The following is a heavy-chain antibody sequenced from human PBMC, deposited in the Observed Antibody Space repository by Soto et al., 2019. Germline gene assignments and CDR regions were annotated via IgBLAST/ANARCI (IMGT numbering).Heavy chain of an antibody. D-gene: IGHD3-16*02. CDR3: ARGRGFGGVLDRGFDP. CDR2: IYPGDFAT. Sequence: PGESLKISCKGSGYSFSSYWIAWVGQMPGKGLEWMGIIYPGDFATRYSPSFQGQVTISVDKSISTAYLQWSSLKASDSAIYYCARGRGFGGVLDRGFDPWGQGTLVTVSS. V-gene: IGHV5-51*01. J-gene: IGHJ5*02. CDR1: GYSFSSYW.